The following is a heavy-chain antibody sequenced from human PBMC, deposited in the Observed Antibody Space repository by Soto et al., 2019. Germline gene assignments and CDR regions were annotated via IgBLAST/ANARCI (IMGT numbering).Heavy chain of an antibody. Sequence: SETLSLTCTVSGGSISSYYWSWIRQPPGKGLEWIGYIYYSGSTNYNPSLKSRVTISVDTSKNQFSLKLSSVTAADTAVYYCARPSGIAAAGENWFDPWGQGTLVTVSS. D-gene: IGHD6-13*01. J-gene: IGHJ5*02. V-gene: IGHV4-59*08. CDR2: IYYSGST. CDR3: ARPSGIAAAGENWFDP. CDR1: GGSISSYY.